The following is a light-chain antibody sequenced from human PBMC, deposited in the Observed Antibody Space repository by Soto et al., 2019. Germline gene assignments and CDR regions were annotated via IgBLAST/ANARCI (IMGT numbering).Light chain of an antibody. V-gene: IGKV1-27*01. CDR3: QKYGSAPLT. CDR2: GAS. Sequence: DIQMTQSPSSLTASIGDRVTISCRASQGFSNSLAWYQQKPGKVPTLLIYGASILPSGVPSRFSGSGSGTEFTLTISCLQPEDVATYFCQKYGSAPLTFGGGTKVEIK. J-gene: IGKJ4*01. CDR1: QGFSNS.